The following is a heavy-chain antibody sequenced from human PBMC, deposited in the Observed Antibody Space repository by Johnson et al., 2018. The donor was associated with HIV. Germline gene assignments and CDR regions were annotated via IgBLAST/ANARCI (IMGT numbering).Heavy chain of an antibody. CDR2: ISYDGSNK. V-gene: IGHV3-30*04. Sequence: QVQVVESGGGVVQPGRSLRLSCAASGFTFSSYAMHWVRQAPGKGLEWVAVISYDGSNKYYADSVKGRFTISRDNSKNTLSLQMNSLSVEDTAIYYCAKRLGYDSRGDQFDIWGQGTMVTVSS. D-gene: IGHD3-22*01. CDR3: AKRLGYDSRGDQFDI. CDR1: GFTFSSYA. J-gene: IGHJ3*02.